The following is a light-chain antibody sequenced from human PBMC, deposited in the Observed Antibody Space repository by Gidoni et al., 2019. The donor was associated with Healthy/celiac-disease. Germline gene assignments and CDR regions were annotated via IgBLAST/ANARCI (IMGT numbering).Light chain of an antibody. CDR1: QSISSY. V-gene: IGKV1-39*01. CDR2: AAS. Sequence: DIQMTQSPSSLSASVGDRVTITCRASQSISSYLNWYQQKPGKAPKLLIYAASSLQSGVPSRFSGSGSGTDFTLTISSLQPEDFATYYCQQSYSTLIFTFXPXTKVXIK. J-gene: IGKJ3*01. CDR3: QQSYSTLIFT.